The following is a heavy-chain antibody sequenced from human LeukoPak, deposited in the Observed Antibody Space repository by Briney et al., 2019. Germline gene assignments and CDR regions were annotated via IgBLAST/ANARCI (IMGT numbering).Heavy chain of an antibody. CDR3: ARASGYAYGWFDP. D-gene: IGHD3-22*01. Sequence: SVTVSFKASGGTFIIYAISWVRQAPGQGLEWMGGIIPIFGTANYAQKFQGRVTITTDESTSTAYMELSSLRSEDTAVYYCARASGYAYGWFDPWGQGTLVTVSS. CDR1: GGTFIIYA. CDR2: IIPIFGTA. J-gene: IGHJ5*02. V-gene: IGHV1-69*05.